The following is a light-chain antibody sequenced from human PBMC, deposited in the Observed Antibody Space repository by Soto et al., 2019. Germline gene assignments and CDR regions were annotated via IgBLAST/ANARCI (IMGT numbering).Light chain of an antibody. Sequence: EIVMTQSPATLPVSPGERATLSCRASQSVSSNLAWYQQKPGQAPRLLFYGASTRATGIPARFSGSGSGTEFTLTISSLQSEDFAVYYCQQYNNWPRWAFGQGTKVEIK. CDR1: QSVSSN. V-gene: IGKV3-15*01. CDR2: GAS. J-gene: IGKJ1*01. CDR3: QQYNNWPRWA.